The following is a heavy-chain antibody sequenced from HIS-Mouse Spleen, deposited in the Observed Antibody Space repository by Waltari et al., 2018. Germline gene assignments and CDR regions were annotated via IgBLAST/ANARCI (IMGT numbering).Heavy chain of an antibody. CDR3: TTDQVTQLWRVIDY. D-gene: IGHD5-18*01. CDR2: IKSKTDGGTT. V-gene: IGHV3-15*01. J-gene: IGHJ4*02. Sequence: EVQLVESGGGLVKPGGSLRLSCAASGFTFSNAWMSWVRQAPGKGLEWVGRIKSKTDGGTTDYAAPVKGRFTISRDDSKNTLYLQMNSLKTEDTAVYYCTTDQVTQLWRVIDYWGQGTLVTVSS. CDR1: GFTFSNAW.